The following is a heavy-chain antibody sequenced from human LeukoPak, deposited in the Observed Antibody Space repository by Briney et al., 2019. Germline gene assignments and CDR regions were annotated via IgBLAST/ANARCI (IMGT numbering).Heavy chain of an antibody. Sequence: SVKVSCKASGGTFSSYAVNWVRQAPGQGLEWMGGIIPIFGTANYAQKFQGRVTITADESTSTAYMELSSLRSEDTAMFYCARSHRRGDAFDIWGQGTMVTVSS. CDR1: GGTFSSYA. V-gene: IGHV1-69*01. J-gene: IGHJ3*02. CDR2: IIPIFGTA. CDR3: ARSHRRGDAFDI.